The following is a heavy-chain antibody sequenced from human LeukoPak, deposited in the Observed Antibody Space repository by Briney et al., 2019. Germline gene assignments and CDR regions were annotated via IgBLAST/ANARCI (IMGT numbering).Heavy chain of an antibody. CDR2: IIPILGTA. D-gene: IGHD6-13*01. J-gene: IGHJ4*02. V-gene: IGHV1-69*01. CDR3: ARDDGIGSSSPHFDY. CDR1: GGTFSSYA. Sequence: PEASVKVSCKASGGTFSSYAISWVRQAPGQGLEWMGGIIPILGTANYAQKIQGRVTITADESTSTAYMELSSLRSEDTAVYYCARDDGIGSSSPHFDYWGQGTLVTVSS.